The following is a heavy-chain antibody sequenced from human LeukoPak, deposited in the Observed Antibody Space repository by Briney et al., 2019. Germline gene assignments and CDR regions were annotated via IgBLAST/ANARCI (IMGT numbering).Heavy chain of an antibody. CDR1: GYTFTSYY. Sequence: GASVKVSCKASGYTFTSYYMHWVRQAPGQGLEWMRVIDPSGGSTSYAQKFQGRVTMTRDMSTSTVYMELSRLRSEDTAVYYCARNLRKYYDSSGYQGDAFDIWGQGTTVTVSS. CDR3: ARNLRKYYDSSGYQGDAFDI. J-gene: IGHJ3*02. D-gene: IGHD3-22*01. V-gene: IGHV1-46*01. CDR2: IDPSGGST.